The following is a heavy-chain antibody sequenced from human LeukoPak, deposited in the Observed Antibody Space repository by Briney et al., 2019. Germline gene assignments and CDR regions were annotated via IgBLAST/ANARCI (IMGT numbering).Heavy chain of an antibody. J-gene: IGHJ3*01. CDR3: AKDIQLST. CDR2: ISFSSDHS. CDR1: GFNFRDAA. V-gene: IGHV3-23*01. D-gene: IGHD5-24*01. Sequence: GGSLRLSCAASGFNFRDAAMTWVRQAPGKGLEWVSLISFSSDHSYYADSVKGRFTIYRDNSKNTLSLQMNSLRVEDTAIYYCAKDIQLSTWGLGTMVTVSS.